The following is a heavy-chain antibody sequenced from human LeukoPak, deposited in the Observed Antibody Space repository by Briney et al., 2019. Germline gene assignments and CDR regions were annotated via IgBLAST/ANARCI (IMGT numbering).Heavy chain of an antibody. V-gene: IGHV3-21*01. CDR1: GFTFSSYS. CDR3: ARVGGDGYYYYYMDV. CDR2: ITSSSGYI. D-gene: IGHD2-21*02. J-gene: IGHJ6*03. Sequence: GGSLRLSCAASGFTFSSYSMNWVRQAPGKGLEWVSSITSSSGYIYHADSVKGRFTISRDNAKNSLYLQMNSLRAEDTAVYYCARVGGDGYYYYYMDVWGNGTTVTVSS.